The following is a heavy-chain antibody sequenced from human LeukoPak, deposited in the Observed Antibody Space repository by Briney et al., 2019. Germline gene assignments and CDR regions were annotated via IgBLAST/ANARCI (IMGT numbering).Heavy chain of an antibody. V-gene: IGHV3-7*01. CDR2: IKKDGSEK. CDR1: GFTFNSYW. D-gene: IGHD3-10*01. CDR3: ARDGAARGSGSFGD. Sequence: GGSLRLSCAASGFTFNSYWMSWVRQAPGKGLEWVANIKKDGSEKYYVDSVKGRFTISRDNAKNSLYLQMNSLRAEDTAVYFCARDGAARGSGSFGDWGQGTLVTVSS. J-gene: IGHJ4*02.